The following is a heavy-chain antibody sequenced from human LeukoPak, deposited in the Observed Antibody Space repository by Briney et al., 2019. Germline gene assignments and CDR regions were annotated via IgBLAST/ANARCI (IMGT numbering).Heavy chain of an antibody. V-gene: IGHV1-69*04. CDR2: IIPIFGIA. D-gene: IGHD4-23*01. CDR3: ARYGGNLIYYYGMDV. CDR1: GGTFSSYA. Sequence: SVKVSCKASGGTFSSYAISWVRQAPGQGLEWMGRIIPIFGIANYAQKFQGRVTITADKSTSTAYMGLSSLRSEDTAVYYCARYGGNLIYYYGMDVWGQGTTVTVSS. J-gene: IGHJ6*02.